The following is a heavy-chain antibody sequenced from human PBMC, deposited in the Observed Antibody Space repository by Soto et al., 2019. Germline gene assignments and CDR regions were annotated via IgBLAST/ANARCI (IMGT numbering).Heavy chain of an antibody. V-gene: IGHV1-18*01. J-gene: IGHJ6*02. Sequence: QIQLVQSGAEVKKAGASVKVSCKASGYTFTNYGISWVRQALGQGLEWMGWISTYNDNTTYAQKFLGRVTLTPAQSTRTAYMELRSPTSDDTAVYSCAREGYYYGSGSYSPPRYYGMDVWGQGTTVTV. D-gene: IGHD3-10*01. CDR1: GYTFTNYG. CDR2: ISTYNDNT. CDR3: AREGYYYGSGSYSPPRYYGMDV.